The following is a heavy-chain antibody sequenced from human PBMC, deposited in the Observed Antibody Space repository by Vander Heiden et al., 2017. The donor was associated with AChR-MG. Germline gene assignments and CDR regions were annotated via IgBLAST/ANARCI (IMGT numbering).Heavy chain of an antibody. CDR2: YDPEDNER. CDR3: ATDRAAAGLRDAFDI. CDR1: GYTLTELS. V-gene: IGHV1-24*01. Sequence: QVQLLQSGAEVKKPGASVTVSCKVSGYTLTELSMHWVRQAPGKGLEWMGGYDPEDNERKYAQRFQGRVTMTEDSSTDTAYLELSSLRSEDTAVYYCATDRAAAGLRDAFDIWGQGTLVTVST. J-gene: IGHJ3*02. D-gene: IGHD6-13*01.